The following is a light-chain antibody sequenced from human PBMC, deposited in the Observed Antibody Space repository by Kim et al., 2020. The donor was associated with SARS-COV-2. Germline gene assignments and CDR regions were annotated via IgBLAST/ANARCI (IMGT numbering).Light chain of an antibody. CDR3: QSYDSSLSGSV. Sequence: SVLTQPPSVSGAPGQRVTLSCTGSSSNIGAGYDVHWYQQLPGTAPKLLIYGNSNRPSGVPDRFSGSKSGTSASLAITGLQAEDEADYYCQSYDSSLSGSVFGGGTQRTVL. J-gene: IGLJ2*01. V-gene: IGLV1-40*01. CDR2: GNS. CDR1: SSNIGAGYD.